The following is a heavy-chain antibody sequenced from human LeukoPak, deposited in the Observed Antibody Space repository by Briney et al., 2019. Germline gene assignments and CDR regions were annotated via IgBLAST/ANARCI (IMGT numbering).Heavy chain of an antibody. CDR1: GFTFSSYG. V-gene: IGHV3-30*02. D-gene: IGHD6-19*01. CDR3: AKDSGWYDYYFDY. CDR2: IRYDGSNK. Sequence: PGGSLRLSCAASGFTFSSYGMHWVRQAPGKGLEWVAFIRYDGSNKYYADSVKGRFTISRDNSKNTLYLQMNSLRAEDTAVYYCAKDSGWYDYYFDYWGQGTLVTVSS. J-gene: IGHJ4*02.